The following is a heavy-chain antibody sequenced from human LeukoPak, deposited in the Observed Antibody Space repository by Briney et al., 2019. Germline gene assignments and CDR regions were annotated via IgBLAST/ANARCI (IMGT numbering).Heavy chain of an antibody. V-gene: IGHV4-34*01. D-gene: IGHD3-22*01. Sequence: NPSETLSLTCAVYGGSFSGYYWSWIRQPPGKGLEWIGEINHSGSTNYNPSLKSRVTISVDTSKNQFSLKLSSVTAADTAVYYCARLQRITMIVVVTEAFDIWGQGTMVTVSS. J-gene: IGHJ3*02. CDR2: INHSGST. CDR1: GGSFSGYY. CDR3: ARLQRITMIVVVTEAFDI.